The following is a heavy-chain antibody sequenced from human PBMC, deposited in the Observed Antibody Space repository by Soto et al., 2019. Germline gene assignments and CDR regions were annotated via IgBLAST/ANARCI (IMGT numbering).Heavy chain of an antibody. CDR2: ISGSGGST. CDR3: AKDSSLYYYDSSGYYGY. J-gene: IGHJ4*02. D-gene: IGHD3-22*01. CDR1: GFTFSSYA. V-gene: IGHV3-23*01. Sequence: PGGSLRLSCAASGFTFSSYAMSWVRQAPGKGLEWVSAISGSGGSTYYADSVKGRFTISRDNSKNTLYLQMNSLRAEDTAVYYCAKDSSLYYYDSSGYYGYWGQGTLVTVSS.